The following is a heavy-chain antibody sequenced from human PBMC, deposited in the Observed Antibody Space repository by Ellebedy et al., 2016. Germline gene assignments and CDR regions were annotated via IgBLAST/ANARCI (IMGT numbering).Heavy chain of an antibody. CDR3: AIGAYCGGDCYSGLSEYYYGMDV. J-gene: IGHJ6*02. CDR2: FDPEDGET. D-gene: IGHD2-21*02. Sequence: ASVKVSCKVSGYTLTELSMHWVRQAPGKGLEWMGGFDPEDGETIYAQKFQGRVTMTRDTSTSTVYMELSSLRSEDTAVYYCAIGAYCGGDCYSGLSEYYYGMDVWGQGTTVTVSS. V-gene: IGHV1-24*01. CDR1: GYTLTELS.